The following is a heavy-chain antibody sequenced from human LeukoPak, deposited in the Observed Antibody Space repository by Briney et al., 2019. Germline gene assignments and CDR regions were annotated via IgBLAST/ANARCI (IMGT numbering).Heavy chain of an antibody. Sequence: GGSLRLSCAASGFTFSSYAMSWVRQAPGKGLEWVSIISDSGGSTYYADSVKGRFTISRDNSKKTPYLKMNSLRAEDTAVYYCAKDNSPYSNSWLQFFQHWGQGTLVTVSS. V-gene: IGHV3-23*01. CDR2: ISDSGGST. CDR3: AKDNSPYSNSWLQFFQH. CDR1: GFTFSSYA. D-gene: IGHD6-13*01. J-gene: IGHJ1*01.